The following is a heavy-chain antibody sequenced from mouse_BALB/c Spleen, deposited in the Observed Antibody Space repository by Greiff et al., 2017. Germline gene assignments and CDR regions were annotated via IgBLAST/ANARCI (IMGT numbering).Heavy chain of an antibody. D-gene: IGHD2-4*01. CDR1: GFNIKDYY. Sequence: VQLQQSGAELVRPGALVKLSCKASGFNIKDYYMHWVKQRPEQGLEWIGWIDPENGNTIYDPKFQGKASITADTSSNTAYLQLSSLTSEDTAVYYCAREGLPHWYFDVWGAGTTVTVSS. CDR2: IDPENGNT. CDR3: AREGLPHWYFDV. V-gene: IGHV14-1*02. J-gene: IGHJ1*01.